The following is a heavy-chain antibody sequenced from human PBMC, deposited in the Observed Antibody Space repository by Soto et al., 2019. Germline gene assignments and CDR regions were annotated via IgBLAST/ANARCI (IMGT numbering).Heavy chain of an antibody. J-gene: IGHJ5*02. CDR1: GFSIDDFA. CDR2: ISWDSGKI. V-gene: IGHV3-9*01. CDR3: ANDNPARDGDYESTWFEP. Sequence: ELVESGGGPVQPGGSRRLSCAASGFSIDDFAMHWVRQAPGKGLDLVSSISWDSGKIGYADSVTGRFSVSRDNAKNTRFLQLSSLQPEDPAFYFCANDNPARDGDYESTWFEPWGQGTLVTVSS. D-gene: IGHD4-17*01.